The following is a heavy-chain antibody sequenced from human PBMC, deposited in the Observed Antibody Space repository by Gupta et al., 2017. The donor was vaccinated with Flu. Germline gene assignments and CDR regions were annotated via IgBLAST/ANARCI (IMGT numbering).Heavy chain of an antibody. D-gene: IGHD3-10*01. V-gene: IGHV3-13*01. Sequence: EVRLVESGGTLVQPGGSLRLSCAASGFSFSSHDMHWVRQPVGKGLEWVSAIGSAGDTYYVDSVKGRFIISRDNANNSLFLQMNSLRAGDTAVYYCTRVRGGDFDPRWYFDLWGRGTLVTVSS. J-gene: IGHJ2*01. CDR2: IGSAGDT. CDR3: TRVRGGDFDPRWYFDL. CDR1: GFSFSSHD.